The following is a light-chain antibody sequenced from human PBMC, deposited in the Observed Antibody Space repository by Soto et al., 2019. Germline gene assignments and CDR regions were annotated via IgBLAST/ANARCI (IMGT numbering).Light chain of an antibody. V-gene: IGKV1-5*03. Sequence: DIQMTQSPSTLSASVGDRVTITCRASQSISSWLAWYQQKPGKAPKLLIYKASSLESGVPSRFSGSGSGTEFTLTISSLQPDDFATYYCQQYNSYWTFAQGTKVAIK. CDR1: QSISSW. J-gene: IGKJ1*01. CDR3: QQYNSYWT. CDR2: KAS.